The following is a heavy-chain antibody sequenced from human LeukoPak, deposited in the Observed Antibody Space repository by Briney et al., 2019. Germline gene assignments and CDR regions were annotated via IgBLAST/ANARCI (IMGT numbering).Heavy chain of an antibody. Sequence: PGRSLRLCCAASGFTFSSYAMHWVRQAPGKGLEWVAVISYDVSNKYYADSVKGRFTISRDNSKNTLYLQMNSLRAEDTAVYYCARDPLAYCGGDCYSFDYWGQGTLVTVSS. D-gene: IGHD2-21*02. V-gene: IGHV3-30-3*01. J-gene: IGHJ4*02. CDR1: GFTFSSYA. CDR2: ISYDVSNK. CDR3: ARDPLAYCGGDCYSFDY.